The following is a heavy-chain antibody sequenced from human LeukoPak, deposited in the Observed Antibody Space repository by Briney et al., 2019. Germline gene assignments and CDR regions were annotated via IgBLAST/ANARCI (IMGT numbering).Heavy chain of an antibody. CDR2: ISGSGGST. J-gene: IGHJ4*02. CDR1: GFTFSSYA. V-gene: IGHV3-23*01. Sequence: QTGGPLRLSCAASGFTFSSYAMSWVRQAPGKGLEWVSAISGSGGSTYYADSVKGRFTISRDNSKNTLYLQMNSLRAEDTAVYYCAKSGLYYYDSSGYYFRWGQGTLVTVSS. D-gene: IGHD3-22*01. CDR3: AKSGLYYYDSSGYYFR.